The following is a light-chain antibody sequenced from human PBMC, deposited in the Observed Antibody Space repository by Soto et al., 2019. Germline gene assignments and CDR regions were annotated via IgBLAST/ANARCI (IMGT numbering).Light chain of an antibody. CDR1: QSISSW. CDR3: QQYNSYSLT. J-gene: IGKJ4*01. CDR2: KAS. V-gene: IGKV1-5*03. Sequence: DIQMTQSPSTLSASVGDRVTITCRASQSISSWLAWYQQKPGKAPKLLIYKASTLESGVPSRFSGSGSGTEFALTISSLQPDDFASYYCQQYNSYSLTFGGGTKVEIK.